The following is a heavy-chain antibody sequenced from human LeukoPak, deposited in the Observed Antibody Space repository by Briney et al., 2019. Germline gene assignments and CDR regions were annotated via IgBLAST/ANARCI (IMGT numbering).Heavy chain of an antibody. D-gene: IGHD3-22*01. CDR3: ARTYYYDSSALGGLDY. V-gene: IGHV1-69*05. CDR2: IIPIFGTA. Sequence: ASVKVSCKASGGTFSSYAIGWVRQAPGQGLEWMGRIIPIFGTANYAQKFQGRVTITTDESTSTAYMELSSLRSEDTAVYYCARTYYYDSSALGGLDYWGQGTLVTVSS. J-gene: IGHJ4*02. CDR1: GGTFSSYA.